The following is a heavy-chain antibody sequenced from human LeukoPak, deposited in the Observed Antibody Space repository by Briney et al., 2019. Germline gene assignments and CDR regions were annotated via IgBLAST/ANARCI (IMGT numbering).Heavy chain of an antibody. Sequence: GGSLRLSCAASGFTFSSYAMHWVRLAPGKGLEWVAVISYDGSNKYYADSVKGRFTISRDNSKNTLYLQMNSLRAEDTAVYYCARTLGYCSSTSCCPYYYGMDVWGKGTTVTVSS. CDR3: ARTLGYCSSTSCCPYYYGMDV. J-gene: IGHJ6*04. CDR2: ISYDGSNK. V-gene: IGHV3-30*04. CDR1: GFTFSSYA. D-gene: IGHD2-2*01.